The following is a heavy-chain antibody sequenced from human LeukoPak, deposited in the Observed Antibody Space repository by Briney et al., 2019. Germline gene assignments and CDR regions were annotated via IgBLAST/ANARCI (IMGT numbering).Heavy chain of an antibody. CDR2: INHSGST. CDR3: AGGPGIAAAGYFDC. J-gene: IGHJ4*02. V-gene: IGHV4-34*01. Sequence: PSETLSLTCAVYGGSISDYYWSWIRQSPGKGLEWIGEINHSGSTNYNSSLKSRVTISVDPYKKQFSLKLSSVTAADTAVYSCAGGPGIAAAGYFDCWGQGTLVTVST. D-gene: IGHD6-13*01. CDR1: GGSISDYY.